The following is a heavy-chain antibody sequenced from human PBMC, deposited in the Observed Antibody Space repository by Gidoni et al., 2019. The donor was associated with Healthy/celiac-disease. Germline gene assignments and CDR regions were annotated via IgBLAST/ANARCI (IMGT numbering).Heavy chain of an antibody. D-gene: IGHD6-19*01. CDR2: ISYDGSNK. CDR1: GFTFSSYA. CDR3: ARDQWISSSGWYSDCAFDI. J-gene: IGHJ3*02. V-gene: IGHV3-30*01. Sequence: VQLVESGGGVVQPGRSLRLSCAASGFTFSSYAMHWVRQAPGKGLEWVAVISYDGSNKYYADSVKGRFTISRDNSKNTLYLQMNSLRAEDTAVYYCARDQWISSSGWYSDCAFDIWGQGTMVTVSS.